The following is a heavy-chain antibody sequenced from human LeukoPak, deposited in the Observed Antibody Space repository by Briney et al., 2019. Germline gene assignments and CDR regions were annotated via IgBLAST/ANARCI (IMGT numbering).Heavy chain of an antibody. D-gene: IGHD2-15*01. CDR1: GFTPTGAV. Sequence: GGSLRLSCAASGFTPTGAVTHSGPDSPGKGLECVFRIRSKAHNYATAYVASVKGRFTISRDDSKNTAFLQMNSLKTEDTAVYYCTSNYCSGGSCYLYWGQGTLVTVSS. CDR3: TSNYCSGGSCYLY. J-gene: IGHJ4*02. V-gene: IGHV3-73*01. CDR2: IRSKAHNYAT.